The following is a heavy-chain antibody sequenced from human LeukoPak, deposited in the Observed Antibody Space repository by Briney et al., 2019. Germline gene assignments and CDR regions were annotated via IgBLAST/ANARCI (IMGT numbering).Heavy chain of an antibody. J-gene: IGHJ6*03. CDR1: GGSFSGYY. CDR2: INHSGST. CDR3: ARGLSPYYYYYMDV. Sequence: PSETLSLTCAVYGGSFSGYYWSWIRQPPGKGLEWLGEINHSGSTNYNPSLKSRVTISVDTSKNQFSLKLSSVTAADTAAYYCARGLSPYYYYYMDVWGKGTTVTVSS. V-gene: IGHV4-34*01. D-gene: IGHD3-16*02.